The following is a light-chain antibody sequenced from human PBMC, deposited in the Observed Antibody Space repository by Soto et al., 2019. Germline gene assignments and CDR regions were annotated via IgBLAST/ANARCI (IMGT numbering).Light chain of an antibody. CDR1: QGLSSA. Sequence: AVQLTQSPSSLSASIGDGVTITCRASQGLSSAVAWYQHKPGRAPQLLIYDSSNLHSGVPSRFSGGGSGTVFTLTISSLQPEDFATYYCQQFNTFPSLGGGTKVELK. V-gene: IGKV1-13*02. CDR2: DSS. J-gene: IGKJ4*01. CDR3: QQFNTFPS.